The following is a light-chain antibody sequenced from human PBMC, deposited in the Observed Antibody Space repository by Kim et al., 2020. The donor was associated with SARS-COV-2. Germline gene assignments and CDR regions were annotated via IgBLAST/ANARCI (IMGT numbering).Light chain of an antibody. CDR1: QSVSSSY. CDR2: GAS. Sequence: PGERVTFSCRASQSVSSSYLTWYQQKPGQAPRLLIYGASTRATGIPARFSGSGSGTDFTLTISSLQPEDFAVYYCQQDYNLPWTFGQGTKVDIK. J-gene: IGKJ1*01. V-gene: IGKV3D-7*01. CDR3: QQDYNLPWT.